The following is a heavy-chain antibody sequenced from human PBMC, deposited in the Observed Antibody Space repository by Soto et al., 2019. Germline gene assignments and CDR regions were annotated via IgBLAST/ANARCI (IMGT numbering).Heavy chain of an antibody. D-gene: IGHD4-4*01. Sequence: GGSLRLSCAASGFTVSRHYISWVRQAPGKGLEWVSVIYAAGSTYYADSVKGRFTISRDNSKNIVYLQMDSLRAEDTAVYYCARKAGPTQFYYDSWGQGIRVTVSS. J-gene: IGHJ4*02. CDR3: ARKAGPTQFYYDS. CDR1: GFTVSRHY. V-gene: IGHV3-53*01. CDR2: IYAAGST.